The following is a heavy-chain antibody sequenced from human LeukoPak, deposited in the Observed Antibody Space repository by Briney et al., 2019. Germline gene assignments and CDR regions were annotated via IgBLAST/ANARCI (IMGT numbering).Heavy chain of an antibody. CDR2: IKQDGSEK. CDR1: GFTFSSYW. D-gene: IGHD2-2*01. Sequence: GGSLRLPCAASGFTFSSYWMSWVRQAPGKGLEWVANIKQDGSEKYYVDSVKGRFTISRDNAKNSLSLQMNSLRAEDTAVYYCARGRCSSTSCFFDYWGQGTLVTVSS. CDR3: ARGRCSSTSCFFDY. J-gene: IGHJ4*02. V-gene: IGHV3-7*01.